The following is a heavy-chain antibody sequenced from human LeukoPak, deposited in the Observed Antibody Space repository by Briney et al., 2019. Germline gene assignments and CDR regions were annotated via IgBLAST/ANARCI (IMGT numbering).Heavy chain of an antibody. D-gene: IGHD6-19*01. CDR2: INPSGGRT. V-gene: IGHV1-46*01. Sequence: ASVKVSCKASGYTFTSDYIHWVRQAPGQGLEWLGIINPSGGRTTYGQNFQGRVTMTRDTSTSTVYMELSSLRSEDTAVYYCARGSGSSGWYGGWFDPWGQGTLVTVSS. J-gene: IGHJ5*02. CDR3: ARGSGSSGWYGGWFDP. CDR1: GYTFTSDY.